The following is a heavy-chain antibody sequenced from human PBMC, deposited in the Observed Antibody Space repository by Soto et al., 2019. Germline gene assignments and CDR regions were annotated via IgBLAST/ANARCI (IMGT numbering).Heavy chain of an antibody. D-gene: IGHD3-3*01. V-gene: IGHV3-11*01. CDR1: GFTFSDYY. J-gene: IGHJ6*02. CDR3: ARDNLSVWNGYYSRFDYYGMDV. CDR2: IGSSGYPI. Sequence: QVQLVESGGGLVKPGGSLRLSCAASGFTFSDYYMTWVRQAPGKGLEWVAYIGSSGYPIYYADSVTGRFTVSRDSAKSTVFLQMNSLRVDDTAVYHCARDNLSVWNGYYSRFDYYGMDVWGQGTTVTVSS.